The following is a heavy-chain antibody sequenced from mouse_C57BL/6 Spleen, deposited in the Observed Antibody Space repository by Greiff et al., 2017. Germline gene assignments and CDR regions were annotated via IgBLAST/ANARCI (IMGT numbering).Heavy chain of an antibody. Sequence: EVMLVESGPELVKPGASVKIPCKASGYTFTDYNMDWVKQSHGKSLEWIGDINPNNGGTIYNQKFKGKATLTVAKSSSTAYMELRSLTSEDTAVYYCARKRGYYNYFDYWGQGTTLTVSS. D-gene: IGHD2-12*01. CDR3: ARKRGYYNYFDY. J-gene: IGHJ2*01. CDR1: GYTFTDYN. CDR2: INPNNGGT. V-gene: IGHV1-18*01.